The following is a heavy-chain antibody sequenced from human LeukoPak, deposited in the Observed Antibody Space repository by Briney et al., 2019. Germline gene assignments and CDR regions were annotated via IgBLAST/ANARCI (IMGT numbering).Heavy chain of an antibody. J-gene: IGHJ5*01. CDR2: IKGDGSHT. D-gene: IGHD3-9*01. Sequence: GGSLRLSCAASGFTFSNYWMHWVRQAPGKGLVWVSRIKGDGSHTIYADSVRGRFTISRDNAKNTLYLQMKSLRAEDTAVYYCVRDWDHFDFDSWGLGTLVTVSS. CDR1: GFTFSNYW. V-gene: IGHV3-74*01. CDR3: VRDWDHFDFDS.